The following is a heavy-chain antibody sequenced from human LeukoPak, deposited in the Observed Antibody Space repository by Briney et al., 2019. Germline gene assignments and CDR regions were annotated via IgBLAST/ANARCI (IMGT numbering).Heavy chain of an antibody. Sequence: KPSETLSLTCTVSGYSISTGYYWDWIRQPPGKGLEWIGTFYHGGSTYYNPSLKSRVTISVDTSTHQFSLNLTSVTAADTAVYYCARHQQLAPLQHWGQGTLVTVSS. CDR1: GYSISTGYY. D-gene: IGHD6-13*01. CDR2: FYHGGST. J-gene: IGHJ1*01. V-gene: IGHV4-38-2*02. CDR3: ARHQQLAPLQH.